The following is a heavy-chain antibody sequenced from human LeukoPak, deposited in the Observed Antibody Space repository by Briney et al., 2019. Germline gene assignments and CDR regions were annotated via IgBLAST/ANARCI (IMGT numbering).Heavy chain of an antibody. Sequence: GGSLRLSCAASGFTFSSYAMSWVRQAPGKGLEWVSALSGSGGSTYYADSAKGRFTISRDNSKNTLYLQMNSLRAEDTAVYYCAKDPLDTAMAFLLWDYWGQGTLVTVSS. D-gene: IGHD5-18*01. J-gene: IGHJ4*02. CDR1: GFTFSSYA. V-gene: IGHV3-23*01. CDR3: AKDPLDTAMAFLLWDY. CDR2: LSGSGGST.